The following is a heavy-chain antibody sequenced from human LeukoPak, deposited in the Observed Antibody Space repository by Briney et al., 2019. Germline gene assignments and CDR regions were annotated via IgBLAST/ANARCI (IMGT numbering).Heavy chain of an antibody. V-gene: IGHV3-21*01. CDR1: GFTFSSYS. J-gene: IGHJ4*02. CDR2: ISSSSSYI. D-gene: IGHD4-23*01. CDR3: ARDYSDYGGNLLDY. Sequence: GGSLRLSCAASGFTFSSYSMNWVRQAPGKGLEWVSSISSSSSYICYADSVKGRFTISRDNAKNSLYLQMNSLRAEDTAVYYCARDYSDYGGNLLDYWGQGTLVTVSS.